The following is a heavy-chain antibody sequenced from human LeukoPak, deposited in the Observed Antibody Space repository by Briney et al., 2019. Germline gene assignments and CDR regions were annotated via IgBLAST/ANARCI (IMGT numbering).Heavy chain of an antibody. CDR2: IYPRDGST. CDR1: GYTFTSNY. Sequence: ASVKVSCKASGYTFTSNYIHWVRQAPGQGLEWMGMIYPRDGSTSYAQKFQGRVTVTRDTSTSTVHMELSGLRSEDTAVYYCARHQEGFDYWGQGTLVTVSS. V-gene: IGHV1-46*01. CDR3: ARHQEGFDY. J-gene: IGHJ4*02.